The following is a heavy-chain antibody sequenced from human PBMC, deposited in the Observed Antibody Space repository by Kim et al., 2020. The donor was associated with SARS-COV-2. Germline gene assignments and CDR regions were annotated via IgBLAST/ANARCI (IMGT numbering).Heavy chain of an antibody. CDR3: ARDGNYYDSSGYYSNFDY. J-gene: IGHJ4*02. CDR1: GFTFSSYW. D-gene: IGHD3-22*01. CDR2: IKQDGSEK. V-gene: IGHV3-7*01. Sequence: GGSLRLSCAASGFTFSSYWMSRVRQAPGKGLEWVANIKQDGSEKYYVDSVKGRFTISRDNAKNSLYLQMNSLRAEDTAVYYCARDGNYYDSSGYYSNFDYWGQGTLVTVSS.